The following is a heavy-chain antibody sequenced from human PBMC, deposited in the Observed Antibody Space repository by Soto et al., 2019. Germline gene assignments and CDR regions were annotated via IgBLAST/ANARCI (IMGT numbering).Heavy chain of an antibody. D-gene: IGHD3-10*01. CDR2: ISYDGSNK. V-gene: IGHV3-30*18. CDR3: AKGPRGLGELDY. Sequence: GGSLRLSCAASGFTFSSYGMHWVRQAPGKGLEWVAVISYDGSNKYYADSVKGRFTISRDNSKNTLYLQMNSLRAEDTAVYYCAKGPRGLGELDYWGQGTLVTVSS. CDR1: GFTFSSYG. J-gene: IGHJ4*02.